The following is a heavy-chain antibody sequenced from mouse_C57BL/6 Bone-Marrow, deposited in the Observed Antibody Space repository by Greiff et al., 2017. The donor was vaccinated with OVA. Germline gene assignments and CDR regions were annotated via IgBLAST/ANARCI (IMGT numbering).Heavy chain of an antibody. J-gene: IGHJ3*01. CDR1: GFSLTSYG. CDR3: ARRWLLGFAY. Sequence: QVQLQQSGPGLVQPSQSLSITCTVSGFSLTSYGVHWVRQSPGKGLEWLGVIWSGGSTDYNAAFISRLSISKDNSKSQVFFKMNSLQAEDTAIYYCARRWLLGFAYWGQGTLVTVSA. V-gene: IGHV2-2*01. CDR2: IWSGGST. D-gene: IGHD2-3*01.